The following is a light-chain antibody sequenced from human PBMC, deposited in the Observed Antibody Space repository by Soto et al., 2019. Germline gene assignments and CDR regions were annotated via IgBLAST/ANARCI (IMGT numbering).Light chain of an antibody. V-gene: IGLV2-14*01. CDR1: SSDVGGYNY. Sequence: QSALTQPASVSGSPGQSITISCTGTSSDVGGYNYVSWYQQHPGKAPKLMIYEVSNRPSGVSNRFSGSKSGNTSSLTIFGLQAEDEADYYCCAYTNSATLVFGGGTKLTVL. CDR3: CAYTNSATLV. J-gene: IGLJ3*02. CDR2: EVS.